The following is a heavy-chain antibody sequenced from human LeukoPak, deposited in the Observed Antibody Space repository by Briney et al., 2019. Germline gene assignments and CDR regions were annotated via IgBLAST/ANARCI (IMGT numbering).Heavy chain of an antibody. J-gene: IGHJ6*03. CDR2: INHSGST. D-gene: IGHD5-18*01. CDR3: ARVGYIYVINDWSRTGHRAYPTKYYYHMDV. CDR1: GGSISSGGYY. Sequence: SQTLSLTCTVSGGSISSGGYYWSWIRQPPGKGLEWIGEINHSGSTNYNPSLKSRVTISGDTSKNQFSLKLSSVTAADAAVYFCARVGYIYVINDWSRTGHRAYPTKYYYHMDVWGKGTTVTVSS. V-gene: IGHV4-30-2*01.